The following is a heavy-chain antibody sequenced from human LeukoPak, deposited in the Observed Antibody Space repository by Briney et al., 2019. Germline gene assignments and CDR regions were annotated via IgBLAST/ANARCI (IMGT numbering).Heavy chain of an antibody. J-gene: IGHJ4*02. CDR3: AKGYCSSTSCYLYFDY. CDR2: ISGSGGST. V-gene: IGHV3-23*01. Sequence: GGSLRLSCAASGFTFTTYWMSWVRQAPGKGLEWVSAISGSGGSTYYADSVKGRFTISRDNSKNTLYLQMNSLRAEDTAVYYCAKGYCSSTSCYLYFDYWGQGTLVTVSS. D-gene: IGHD2-2*01. CDR1: GFTFTTYW.